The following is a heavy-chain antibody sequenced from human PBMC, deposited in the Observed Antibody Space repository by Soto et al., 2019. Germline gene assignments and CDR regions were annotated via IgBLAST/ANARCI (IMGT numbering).Heavy chain of an antibody. CDR3: ARDSGTYTRGFYYYGMDV. D-gene: IGHD1-26*01. V-gene: IGHV3-21*01. J-gene: IGHJ6*02. CDR1: GFTFSSYS. Sequence: GGSLRLSCAASGFTFSSYSMNWVRQAPGKGLEWVSSISSSSSYIYYADSVKGRFTISRDNAKNSLYLQMNSLRAEDTAVYYCARDSGTYTRGFYYYGMDVWGQGTKVTVSS. CDR2: ISSSSSYI.